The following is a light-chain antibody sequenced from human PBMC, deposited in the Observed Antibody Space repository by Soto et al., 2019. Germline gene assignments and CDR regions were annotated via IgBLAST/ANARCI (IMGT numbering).Light chain of an antibody. Sequence: NVLKQSPGTLSLSPGERATLSCRASQSVSSNLAWYQQKPGQAPRLLIYGASTRATGIPARFSGSGSGTEFTLTISSLQSEDFAVYYCQQYNNWPWTFGQGTKVDIK. CDR3: QQYNNWPWT. CDR1: QSVSSN. J-gene: IGKJ1*01. CDR2: GAS. V-gene: IGKV3D-15*01.